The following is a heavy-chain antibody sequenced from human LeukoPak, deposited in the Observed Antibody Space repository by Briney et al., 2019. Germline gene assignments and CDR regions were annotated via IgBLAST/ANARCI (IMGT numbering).Heavy chain of an antibody. CDR2: TSSSSSYI. CDR1: GFTFSSYS. D-gene: IGHD5-12*01. J-gene: IGHJ3*02. Sequence: GGSLRLSCAASGFTFSSYSMNWVRQAPGKGLEWVSSTSSSSSYIYYADSVKGRFTISRDNAKNSLYLQMNSLRAEDTAVYYCARVMGCGYGFDDDAFDIWGQGTMVTVSS. CDR3: ARVMGCGYGFDDDAFDI. V-gene: IGHV3-21*01.